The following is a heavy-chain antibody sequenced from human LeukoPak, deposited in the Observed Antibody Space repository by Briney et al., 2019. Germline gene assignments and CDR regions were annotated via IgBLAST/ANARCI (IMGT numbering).Heavy chain of an antibody. Sequence: PSETLSLTCTVSGGSISSGDYYWSWIRQPPGKGLEWIGYIYYSGSTYYNPSLKSRVTISVDTSKNQFSLKLSSVTAADTAVYYCARLLLWFGELSAADYWGQGTLVTVSS. D-gene: IGHD3-10*01. J-gene: IGHJ4*02. CDR1: GGSISSGDYY. CDR2: IYYSGST. V-gene: IGHV4-30-4*08. CDR3: ARLLLWFGELSAADY.